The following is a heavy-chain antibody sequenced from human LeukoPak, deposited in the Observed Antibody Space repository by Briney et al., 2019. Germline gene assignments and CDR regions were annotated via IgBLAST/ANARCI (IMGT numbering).Heavy chain of an antibody. V-gene: IGHV1-2*02. CDR3: ASTEMATIAPIDY. Sequence: GASVKVSCKASGYTLTGYYMHWVRQAPGQGLEWMGWINPNSGGTNYAQKFQGRVTMTRDTSISTAYMELSRLRSDDTAVYYCASTEMATIAPIDYWGQGTLVTVSS. CDR1: GYTLTGYY. CDR2: INPNSGGT. J-gene: IGHJ4*02. D-gene: IGHD5-24*01.